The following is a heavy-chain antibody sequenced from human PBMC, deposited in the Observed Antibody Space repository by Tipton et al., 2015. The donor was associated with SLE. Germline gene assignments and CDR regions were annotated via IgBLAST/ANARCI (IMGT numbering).Heavy chain of an antibody. Sequence: TLSLTCAVYGGSFSGYYWSWIRQPPGKGLEWIGEINHSGSTNYNPSLKSRVTISVDTSKNQFSLKLSSVTAADTAVYYCARVLYDEVDFDYWGQGTLVTVSS. J-gene: IGHJ4*02. CDR1: GGSFSGYY. CDR3: ARVLYDEVDFDY. V-gene: IGHV4-34*01. D-gene: IGHD3-3*01. CDR2: INHSGST.